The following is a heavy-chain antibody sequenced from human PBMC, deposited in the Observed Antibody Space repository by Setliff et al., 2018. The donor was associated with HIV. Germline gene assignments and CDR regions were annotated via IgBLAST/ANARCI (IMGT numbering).Heavy chain of an antibody. Sequence: SETLSLTCTVSGGSISSYYWSWIRQPPGKGLEWIGYIYYSGSTNYNPSLKSRVTISVDTSKNQFSLKVNSVTAADTAVYYCARTRAPYFFDFWGQGAQVTVSS. CDR2: IYYSGST. D-gene: IGHD1-26*01. CDR3: ARTRAPYFFDF. CDR1: GGSISSYY. V-gene: IGHV4-59*12. J-gene: IGHJ4*02.